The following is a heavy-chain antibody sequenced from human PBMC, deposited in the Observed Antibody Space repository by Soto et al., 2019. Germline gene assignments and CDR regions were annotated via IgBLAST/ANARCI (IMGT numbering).Heavy chain of an antibody. CDR1: GFTFSSYA. CDR2: ISYDGSNK. V-gene: IGHV3-30-3*01. Sequence: GGSLRLSCAASGFTFSSYAMHWVRQAPGKGLEWVAVISYDGSNKYYADSVKGRFTISRDNSKNTLYLQMNSLRAEDTAVYYCARDAHPQFLYAVAGNGHWFDPWAREPWSPSPQ. CDR3: ARDAHPQFLYAVAGNGHWFDP. D-gene: IGHD6-19*01. J-gene: IGHJ5*02.